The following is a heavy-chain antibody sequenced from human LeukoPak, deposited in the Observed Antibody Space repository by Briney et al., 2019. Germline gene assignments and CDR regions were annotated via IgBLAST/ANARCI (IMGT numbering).Heavy chain of an antibody. CDR2: IYTSGST. J-gene: IGHJ2*01. CDR1: GGSISSHY. Sequence: SETLSLTCTVSGGSISSHYWSWIPQPARKGLEWIGRIYTSGSTNYNPSLKSRVTMSVDTSKNQFSLKLSSVTAADTAVYYCASGACGGVIVTLDWYFDLWGRGTLVTVSS. V-gene: IGHV4-4*07. CDR3: ASGACGGVIVTLDWYFDL. D-gene: IGHD3-16*02.